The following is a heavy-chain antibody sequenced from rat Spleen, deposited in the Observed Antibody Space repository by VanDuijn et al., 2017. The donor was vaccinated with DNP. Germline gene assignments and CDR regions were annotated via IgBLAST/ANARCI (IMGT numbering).Heavy chain of an antibody. CDR3: ARWVWYFDY. J-gene: IGHJ2*01. CDR2: INSAGST. CDR1: GYSITSSYR. V-gene: IGHV3-3*01. D-gene: IGHD1-7*01. Sequence: EVQLQESGPGLVKPSQSLSLTCSFTGYSITSSYRWNWIRKFPGNKLEWMGYINSAGSTNYNPSLKSRISITRDTSKNLFFLHLDSVTTEDTATYYCARWVWYFDYWGQGIMVTVSS.